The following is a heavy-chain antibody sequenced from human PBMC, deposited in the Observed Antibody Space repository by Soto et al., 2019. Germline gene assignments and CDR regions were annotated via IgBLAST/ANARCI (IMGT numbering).Heavy chain of an antibody. J-gene: IGHJ4*02. D-gene: IGHD6-19*01. CDR1: GFTFSGYE. Sequence: GGSLRLSCAASGFTFSGYEMNWVRQAPGKGLEWLSYISNGGTTIYYADSVKGRFTISRDNAEDSLYLQMTSLRVEDTAIYYCAREERTKGSGWSRALDYWGQGTLVTVSS. V-gene: IGHV3-48*03. CDR2: ISNGGTTI. CDR3: AREERTKGSGWSRALDY.